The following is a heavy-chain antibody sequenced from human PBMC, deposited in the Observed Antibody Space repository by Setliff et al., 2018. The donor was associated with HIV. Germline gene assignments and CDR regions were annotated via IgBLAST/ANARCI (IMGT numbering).Heavy chain of an antibody. J-gene: IGHJ3*01. CDR2: ISGSGHFV. V-gene: IGHV3-21*03. Sequence: GGSLRLSCAASEVISTTYIGNWVRQASGKGLEWLSSISGSGHFVKYAMSVRGRFTLSRDNSKKSLFLQMNNLTAAGTGVYFCVRGSTKTTRGNGAFDLWGQGTMVTVSS. CDR3: VRGSTKTTRGNGAFDL. D-gene: IGHD1-1*01. CDR1: EVISTTYI.